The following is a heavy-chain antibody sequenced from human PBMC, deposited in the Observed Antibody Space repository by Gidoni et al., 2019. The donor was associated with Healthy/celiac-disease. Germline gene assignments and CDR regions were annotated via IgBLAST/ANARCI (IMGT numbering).Heavy chain of an antibody. CDR1: GYTLTELS. CDR2: FDPKNGKT. J-gene: IGHJ4*02. Sequence: QVQLVQSGAEVKKPGASVKVSCKVSGYTLTELSMHWVRQAPGKGLEWMGGFDPKNGKTIYARNFQGRVTITEDTSTDTAYMGLSSLGSGDTAVYYCATNNSSGYYPFDYWGQGTLVTVSS. CDR3: ATNNSSGYYPFDY. D-gene: IGHD3-22*01. V-gene: IGHV1-24*01.